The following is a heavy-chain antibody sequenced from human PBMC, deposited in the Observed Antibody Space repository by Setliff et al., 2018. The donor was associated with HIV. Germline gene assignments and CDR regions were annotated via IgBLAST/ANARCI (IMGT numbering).Heavy chain of an antibody. D-gene: IGHD3-10*01. CDR2: IGSSNHGI. Sequence: AGGSLRLSCAASGFSFSNSAMHWVRQASGKGLEWVAHIGSSNHGIHYTASVQGRFTVSRDNANNLLFLQMNNLRDEDTAVYYCASFYGDYGYWGHGTQVTVS. CDR3: ASFYGDYGY. V-gene: IGHV3-48*02. J-gene: IGHJ4*01. CDR1: GFSFSNSA.